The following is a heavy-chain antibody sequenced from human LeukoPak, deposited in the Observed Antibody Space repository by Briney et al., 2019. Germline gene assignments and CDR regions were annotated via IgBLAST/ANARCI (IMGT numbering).Heavy chain of an antibody. Sequence: GGSLRLSCAASGFTFSSYAMSWVRQAPGKGLEWVSAISGSGGSTYYADSVKGRFTISRDNSKNTLYLQMNSLRAEDTAVYYCAKDVYYYDSSGYYHDYWGQGTLVTVSS. J-gene: IGHJ4*02. D-gene: IGHD3-22*01. CDR3: AKDVYYYDSSGYYHDY. V-gene: IGHV3-23*01. CDR2: ISGSGGST. CDR1: GFTFSSYA.